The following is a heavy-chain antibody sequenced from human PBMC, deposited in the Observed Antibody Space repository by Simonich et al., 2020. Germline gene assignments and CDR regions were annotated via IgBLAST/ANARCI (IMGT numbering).Heavy chain of an antibody. Sequence: QVQLVQSGAEVKKPGASVKVSCKASGYTFTGYYMHWVRQAPGQGFEWRGGINPNRGGTNYAQKFQGRVTMTRDTSISTAYMELSRLRSDDTAGYYCARSHIAAAGTGYFQHWGQGTLVTVSS. D-gene: IGHD6-13*01. CDR2: INPNRGGT. CDR3: ARSHIAAAGTGYFQH. V-gene: IGHV1-2*02. CDR1: GYTFTGYY. J-gene: IGHJ1*01.